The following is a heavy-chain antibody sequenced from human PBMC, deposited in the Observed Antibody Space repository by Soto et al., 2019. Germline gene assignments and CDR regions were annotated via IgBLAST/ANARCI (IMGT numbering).Heavy chain of an antibody. CDR1: KLSFSDYW. D-gene: IGHD6-6*01. J-gene: IGHJ3*02. V-gene: IGHV3-7*01. Sequence: GGSLRLSCAASKLSFSDYWMSWVRQAPGKGLEWVANIKQDGNEKYYVDSVKGRFTISRDNAKNSLYLQMNSLRAEDTAVYYSATTSHLRRSSFEYDAFDIWGQGTMVTVSS. CDR3: ATTSHLRRSSFEYDAFDI. CDR2: IKQDGNEK.